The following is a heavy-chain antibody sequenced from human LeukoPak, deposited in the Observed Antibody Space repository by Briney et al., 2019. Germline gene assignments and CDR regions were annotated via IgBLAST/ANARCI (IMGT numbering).Heavy chain of an antibody. CDR3: ARRSSGSPPYYFGY. V-gene: IGHV3-74*01. J-gene: IGHJ4*02. CDR1: GLTFSSYW. CDR2: INSDGSST. D-gene: IGHD1-26*01. Sequence: GGSLRLPCAASGLTFSSYWMHWVRQAPGKGLVWVSRINSDGSSTSYAGSVKGRFTISRDNAKNTLYLQMNSLRAEDTAVYYCARRSSGSPPYYFGYWGQGTLVTVSS.